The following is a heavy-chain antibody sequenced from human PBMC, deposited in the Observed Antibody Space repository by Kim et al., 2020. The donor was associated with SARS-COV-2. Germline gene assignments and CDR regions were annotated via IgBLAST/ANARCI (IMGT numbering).Heavy chain of an antibody. CDR1: GFTFSSYA. V-gene: IGHV3-30-3*01. Sequence: GGSLRLSCAASGFTFSSYAMHWVRQAPGKGLEWVAVISYDGSNKYYADSVKGRFTISRDNSKNTLYLQMNSLRAEDTAVYYCARTYYYGSGSYLYYFDYGGQGTLGTDSS. CDR3: ARTYYYGSGSYLYYFDY. D-gene: IGHD3-10*01. J-gene: IGHJ4*02. CDR2: ISYDGSNK.